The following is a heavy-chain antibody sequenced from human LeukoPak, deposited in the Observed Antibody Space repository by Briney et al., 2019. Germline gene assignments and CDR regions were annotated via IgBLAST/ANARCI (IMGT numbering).Heavy chain of an antibody. J-gene: IGHJ4*02. D-gene: IGHD5-24*01. V-gene: IGHV4-4*07. CDR2: IYGSGST. CDR3: ARDSRRDGYNLDY. CDR1: GGSIRSY. Sequence: PSETLSLTCTVSGGSIRSYWSWIRQPAGKGLEWIGRIYGSGSTDYNPSLKSRVTMSIDTSKNQFSLNLISVTAADTAVYYCARDSRRDGYNLDYWGRGTLVTVSS.